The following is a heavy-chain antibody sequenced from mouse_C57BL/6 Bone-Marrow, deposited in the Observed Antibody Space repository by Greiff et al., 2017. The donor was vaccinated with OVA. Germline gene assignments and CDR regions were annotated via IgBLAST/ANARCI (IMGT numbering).Heavy chain of an antibody. D-gene: IGHD3-2*02. J-gene: IGHJ3*01. CDR2: FYPGSGSP. V-gene: IGHV1-55*01. CDR1: GYTFTSYW. CDR3: AVQRRRRFAY. Sequence: QVQLQQPGAELVKPGASVKLSCKASGYTFTSYWITWVKQRPGQGLEWIGDFYPGSGSPNYNDKFKSQTTLTVDTSSNTAYMQLSSLTSEDAAVYYCAVQRRRRFAYWGQGTLVTVSA.